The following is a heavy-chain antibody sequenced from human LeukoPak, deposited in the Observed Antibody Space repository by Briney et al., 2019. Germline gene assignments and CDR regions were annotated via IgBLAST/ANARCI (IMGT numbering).Heavy chain of an antibody. CDR3: ARRVDSYWFFDY. J-gene: IGHJ4*02. V-gene: IGHV5-51*01. CDR1: GYSFTNYW. Sequence: ESLKISCKGSGYSFTNYWIGWVRQMPGKGLEWMGIIYPGDSDTRYIPSFQGQVTISADKSISTACLQWSSLKASDTAVYYCARRVDSYWFFDYWGQETLVTVS. D-gene: IGHD2-8*02. CDR2: IYPGDSDT.